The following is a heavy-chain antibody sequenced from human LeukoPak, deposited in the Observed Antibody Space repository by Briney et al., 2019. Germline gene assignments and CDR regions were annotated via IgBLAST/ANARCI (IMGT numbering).Heavy chain of an antibody. CDR1: GGSINSGSYY. CDR2: IYSSGST. CDR3: ARRDDYGGNPVLLY. J-gene: IGHJ1*01. Sequence: SQTLSLTCTVSGGSINSGSYYWSWIRQPAGKGLEWIGRIYSSGSTNYNPSLKSRLTISVDTSKNQFSLKLSSVTAADTAVYYCARRDDYGGNPVLLYWGQGTLVTVSS. V-gene: IGHV4-61*02. D-gene: IGHD4-23*01.